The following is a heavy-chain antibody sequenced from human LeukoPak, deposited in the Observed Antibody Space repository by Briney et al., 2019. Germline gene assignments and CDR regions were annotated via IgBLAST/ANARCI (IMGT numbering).Heavy chain of an antibody. J-gene: IGHJ4*02. D-gene: IGHD4-23*01. Sequence: GLSLRLSCTASGFRFGDYSISWLRQAPGKGLEWVSAISGSGGSTYYADSVKGRFTISRDNSKNTLYLQMNSLRAEDTAVYYCAKFHGGYFDYWGQGTLVTVSS. CDR3: AKFHGGYFDY. CDR1: GFRFGDYS. V-gene: IGHV3-23*01. CDR2: ISGSGGST.